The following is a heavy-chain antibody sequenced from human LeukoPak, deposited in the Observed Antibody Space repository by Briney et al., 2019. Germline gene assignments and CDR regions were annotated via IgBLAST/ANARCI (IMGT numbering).Heavy chain of an antibody. CDR3: ARDVYGALDY. D-gene: IGHD2/OR15-2a*01. J-gene: IGHJ4*02. Sequence: GGSLRLSCAASGFTFSDNYMDWVRQALGKGLEWVGRITNKATSYTAEYAASVKGRFIISRDGSENSMYLQMNSLKTEDTAVYYCARDVYGALDYWGQGTLVTVSS. CDR2: ITNKATSYTA. CDR1: GFTFSDNY. V-gene: IGHV3-72*01.